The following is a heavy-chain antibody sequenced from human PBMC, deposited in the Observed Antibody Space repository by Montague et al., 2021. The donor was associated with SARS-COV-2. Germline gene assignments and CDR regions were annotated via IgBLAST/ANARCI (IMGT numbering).Heavy chain of an antibody. V-gene: IGHV3-74*01. CDR3: ARETIVPAAIGYYYYMDV. CDR1: GLTFSSYW. D-gene: IGHD2-2*01. Sequence: SLRLSCAASGLTFSSYWMHWVRQAPGKGLVWVPRINSDVSITNYXDSVKGRFTISRDNAKNTLYLQMNSLRDDDTAVYYCARETIVPAAIGYYYYMDVWGKGTPVTVSS. J-gene: IGHJ6*03. CDR2: INSDVSIT.